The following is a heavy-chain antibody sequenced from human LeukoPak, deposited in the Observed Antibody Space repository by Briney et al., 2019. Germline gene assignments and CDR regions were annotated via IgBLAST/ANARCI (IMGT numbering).Heavy chain of an antibody. D-gene: IGHD5-18*01. V-gene: IGHV4-30-2*01. CDR1: GGSISSGGYS. J-gene: IGHJ4*02. Sequence: SETLSLTCAVSGGSISSGGYSWSWIRQPPGKGLEWIGYTYHSGSTYYNPSLKSRVTISVDRSKNQFSLKLSSVTAADTAVYYCARFGRGYSYGALDYWGQGTLVTVSS. CDR2: TYHSGST. CDR3: ARFGRGYSYGALDY.